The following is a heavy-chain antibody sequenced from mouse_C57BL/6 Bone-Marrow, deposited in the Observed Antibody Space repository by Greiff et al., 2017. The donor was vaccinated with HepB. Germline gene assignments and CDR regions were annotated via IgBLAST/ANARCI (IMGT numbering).Heavy chain of an antibody. V-gene: IGHV1-74*01. D-gene: IGHD1-1*01. CDR2: IHPSDSET. J-gene: IGHJ4*01. Sequence: QVQLQQPGAELVKPGASVKVSCKASGYTFTSYWIHWVKQRPGQGLEWIGRIHPSDSETNYNQKFKGKATLTVDKSSSTAYMQLSSLTSEDSAVYYCAINDPYYDGSRSYAMDDWGQGTSVTVSS. CDR3: AINDPYYDGSRSYAMDD. CDR1: GYTFTSYW.